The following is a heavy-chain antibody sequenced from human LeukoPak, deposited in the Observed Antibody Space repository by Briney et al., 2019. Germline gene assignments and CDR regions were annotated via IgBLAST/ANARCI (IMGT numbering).Heavy chain of an antibody. CDR2: IKQDGSEK. CDR1: GFTFSSYS. CDR3: GRFTRSGDSVY. V-gene: IGHV3-7*04. D-gene: IGHD7-27*01. J-gene: IGHJ4*02. Sequence: GGSLRLSCAASGFTFSSYSINWVRQAPGKGLEWVANIKQDGSEKQYVDSVKGRFAISRDNAENSLYLQMNSLKAEDTAVYYCGRFTRSGDSVYWGQGTLVTVSS.